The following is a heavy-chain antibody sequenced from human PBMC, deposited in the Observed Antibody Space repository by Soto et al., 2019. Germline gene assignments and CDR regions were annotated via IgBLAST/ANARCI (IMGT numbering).Heavy chain of an antibody. J-gene: IGHJ6*02. V-gene: IGHV1-69*01. CDR1: GGTFSSYA. CDR3: ARGSTYYDSSGDYYYGMDV. CDR2: IIPIFGTA. D-gene: IGHD3-22*01. Sequence: QVQLVQSGAEVKKPGSSVKVSCKASGGTFSSYAISWVRQAPGQGLEWMGGIIPIFGTANYAQKFQGRVTITADESTSTAYMELSSLRYDDTAVYYCARGSTYYDSSGDYYYGMDVWGQGTTVTVSS.